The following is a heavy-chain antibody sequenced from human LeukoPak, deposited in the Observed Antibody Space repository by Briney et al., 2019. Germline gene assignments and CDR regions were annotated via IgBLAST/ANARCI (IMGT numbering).Heavy chain of an antibody. CDR1: GGSISSSNW. Sequence: PSETLSLTCAVSGGSISSSNWWRWVRQPPGKGLEWIGEIYHSGSTNYNPSLKSRVTISLDKSNNQFSLRLTSVTAADTAVYFCAGTKGGSSHEYFQHWGQGTLVTVSS. D-gene: IGHD6-13*01. CDR2: IYHSGST. CDR3: AGTKGGSSHEYFQH. V-gene: IGHV4-4*02. J-gene: IGHJ1*01.